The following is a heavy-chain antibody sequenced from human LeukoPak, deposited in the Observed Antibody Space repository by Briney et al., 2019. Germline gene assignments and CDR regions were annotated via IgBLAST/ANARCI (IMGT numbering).Heavy chain of an antibody. CDR1: GYTFTDYY. CDR2: INLYSGGA. CDR3: ARDILGRSNGGSNYFGMEV. D-gene: IGHD2-15*01. V-gene: IGHV1-2*04. J-gene: IGHJ6*02. Sequence: ASVKVSCKASGYTFTDYYMHWVRQAPGQGLEWMGCINLYSGGAHYAQKFQDWLSMARDTSINTAYMELSSLRSDDTAVYYCARDILGRSNGGSNYFGMEVWGQGTTVTVSS.